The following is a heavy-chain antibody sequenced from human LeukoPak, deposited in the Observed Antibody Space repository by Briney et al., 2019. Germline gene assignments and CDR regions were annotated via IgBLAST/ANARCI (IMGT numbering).Heavy chain of an antibody. V-gene: IGHV1-18*01. Sequence: GASVKVSCKASGYTFTSYGISWVRQAPGQGLEWMGWISAYNGNTNYAQKLQGRVTMTTDTSTSTAYMELKSLRSDDTAVYYCARDYDVVVVAAEGTDGMDVGGQGTTVTVSS. J-gene: IGHJ6*02. CDR2: ISAYNGNT. D-gene: IGHD2-15*01. CDR1: GYTFTSYG. CDR3: ARDYDVVVVAAEGTDGMDV.